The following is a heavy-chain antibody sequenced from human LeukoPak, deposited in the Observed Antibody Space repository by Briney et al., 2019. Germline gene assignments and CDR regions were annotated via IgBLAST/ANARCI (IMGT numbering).Heavy chain of an antibody. Sequence: GGSLRLSCAASGFTFSSYGMHWVRQAPGKGLEWVAFIRYDGSNKYYADSVKGRFTISRDNSKNTLYLQMNSLRAEDTAVYYCAKDRDRYSSSWYGIDYWGQGTLVTVSS. CDR1: GFTFSSYG. CDR3: AKDRDRYSSSWYGIDY. D-gene: IGHD6-13*01. V-gene: IGHV3-30*02. J-gene: IGHJ4*02. CDR2: IRYDGSNK.